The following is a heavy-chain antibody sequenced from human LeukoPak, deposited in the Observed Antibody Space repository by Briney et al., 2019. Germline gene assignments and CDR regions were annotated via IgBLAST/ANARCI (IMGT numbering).Heavy chain of an antibody. CDR3: ARDLHIRFLEWLLVPQLGY. CDR1: GFTFSSYA. CDR2: ISYDGSNK. D-gene: IGHD3-3*01. Sequence: GGPLRLSCAASGFTFSSYAMHWVRQAPGKGLEWVAVISYDGSNKYYADSVKGRFTISRDNSKNTLYLQMNSLRAEDTAVYYCARDLHIRFLEWLLVPQLGYWGQGTLVTVSS. V-gene: IGHV3-30-3*01. J-gene: IGHJ4*02.